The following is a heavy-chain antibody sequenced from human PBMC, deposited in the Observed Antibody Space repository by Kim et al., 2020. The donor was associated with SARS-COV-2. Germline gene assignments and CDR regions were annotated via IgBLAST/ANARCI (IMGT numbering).Heavy chain of an antibody. Sequence: GGSLRLSCAASGFTFSSYSMNWVRQAPGKGLEWVSSISSSSSYIYYADSVKGRFTISRDNAKNSLYLQMNSLRAEDTAVYYCARGWNGDYYGSGSYYNALTYGMDVWGQGTTVTVSS. CDR1: GFTFSSYS. D-gene: IGHD3-10*01. CDR2: ISSSSSYI. V-gene: IGHV3-21*01. CDR3: ARGWNGDYYGSGSYYNALTYGMDV. J-gene: IGHJ6*02.